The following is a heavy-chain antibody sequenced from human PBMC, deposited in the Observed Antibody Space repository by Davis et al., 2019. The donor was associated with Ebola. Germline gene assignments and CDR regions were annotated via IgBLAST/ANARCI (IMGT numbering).Heavy chain of an antibody. V-gene: IGHV3-48*04. CDR3: ARDRGRGCFGD. D-gene: IGHD3-16*01. J-gene: IGHJ4*02. CDR2: ISSSSSTI. CDR1: GFTFSSYS. Sequence: PGGSLRLSCAASGFTFSSYSMNWVRQAPGKGLEWVSYISSSSSTIYYADSVKGRFTISRDNAKNLLYLQMNSLRAEDTAVYFCARDRGRGCFGDWGQGTLVTVSS.